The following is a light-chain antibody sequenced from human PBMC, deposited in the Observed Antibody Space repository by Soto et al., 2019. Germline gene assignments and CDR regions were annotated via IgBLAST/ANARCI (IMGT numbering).Light chain of an antibody. CDR1: QSVSSS. CDR3: QQYGSSPT. CDR2: GAS. V-gene: IGKV3-20*01. Sequence: EIVLPQSPATLSLSPGERAALSCRASQSVSSSLAWYPPTPGQAPRLLIYGASSRATGLPDRCSGSGAGTYFTLTISRLEPDDFAVYCCQQYGSSPTFGGGTKVDI. J-gene: IGKJ4*02.